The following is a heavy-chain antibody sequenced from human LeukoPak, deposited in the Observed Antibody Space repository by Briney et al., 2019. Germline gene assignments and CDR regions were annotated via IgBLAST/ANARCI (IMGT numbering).Heavy chain of an antibody. CDR1: RGTFSSYA. D-gene: IGHD3-22*01. Sequence: GASVKVSCKASRGTFSSYAISWVRQAPGQGLEWMGGIIPIFGTANYAQKFQGRVTITADESTSTAYMELSSLRSEDTAVYYCARALKYYYDSSGYYFDYWGQGILVTVSS. J-gene: IGHJ4*02. V-gene: IGHV1-69*01. CDR2: IIPIFGTA. CDR3: ARALKYYYDSSGYYFDY.